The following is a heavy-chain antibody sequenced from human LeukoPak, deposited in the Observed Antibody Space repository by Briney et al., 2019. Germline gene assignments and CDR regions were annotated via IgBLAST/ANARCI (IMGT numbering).Heavy chain of an antibody. D-gene: IGHD5-24*01. Sequence: PGGSLRLSCAASGFTFSSYAMSWVRQAPGKGLEWVSAISGSGGGTYYADYVKGRFTISRDNSKNTLYLQVNSLRAEDTAVYYCAREARESSGMDVWGQGTTVTVSS. CDR1: GFTFSSYA. CDR2: ISGSGGGT. V-gene: IGHV3-23*01. CDR3: AREARESSGMDV. J-gene: IGHJ6*02.